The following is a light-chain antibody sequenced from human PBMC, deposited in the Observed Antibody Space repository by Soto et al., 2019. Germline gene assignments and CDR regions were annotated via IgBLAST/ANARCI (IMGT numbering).Light chain of an antibody. CDR2: EVT. CDR3: SSYAASNNFYFV. J-gene: IGLJ3*02. V-gene: IGLV2-8*01. CDR1: SSDVGGYNY. Sequence: GTITNTKTSSDVGGYNYVSWYQQYPGRAPKLMIYEVTKRPSGVPDRFSGSKSGNTASLTVSGLQAEDEADYYCSSYAASNNFYFVFGGGTKVTVL.